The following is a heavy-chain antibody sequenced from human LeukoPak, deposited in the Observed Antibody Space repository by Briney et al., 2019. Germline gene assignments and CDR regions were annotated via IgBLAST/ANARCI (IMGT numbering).Heavy chain of an antibody. V-gene: IGHV3-53*01. D-gene: IGHD1-1*01. CDR1: GFTFSSYE. CDR2: IYSGGST. Sequence: PGGSLRLSCAASGFTFSSYEMNWVRQAPGKGLEWVSLIYSGGSTYYTDSVKGRFTISRDNSKNTLYLQMNSLRAEDTAVYYCARLDDGGDYFDYWGQGTLVTVSS. J-gene: IGHJ4*02. CDR3: ARLDDGGDYFDY.